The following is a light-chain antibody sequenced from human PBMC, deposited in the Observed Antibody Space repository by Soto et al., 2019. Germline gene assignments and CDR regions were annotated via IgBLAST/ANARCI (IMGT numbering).Light chain of an antibody. Sequence: QSVRTHPASVSWSPGHSITISCTGTSSDVGGYNYVSWYQQHPGKAPKLMIYEVSNRPSGVSNRFSGSKSGNTASLTISGLQAEDQADYYCSSYTSSSTYVFGTGTKVTVL. CDR1: SSDVGGYNY. V-gene: IGLV2-14*01. CDR3: SSYTSSSTYV. CDR2: EVS. J-gene: IGLJ1*01.